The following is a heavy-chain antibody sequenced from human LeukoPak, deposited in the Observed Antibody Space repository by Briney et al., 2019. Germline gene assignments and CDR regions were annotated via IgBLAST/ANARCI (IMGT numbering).Heavy chain of an antibody. V-gene: IGHV3-7*03. J-gene: IGHJ4*02. Sequence: PGGSLRLSCAASGFTFSSYWMSWVRQAPGKGLEWVANIKQDGSEKYYVDSVKGRFTISRDNAKNSLYLQMNSLRAEDTAVYYCAKSRVSSWGAIDYWGQGTLLTVSS. CDR3: AKSRVSSWGAIDY. CDR2: IKQDGSEK. CDR1: GFTFSSYW. D-gene: IGHD6-13*01.